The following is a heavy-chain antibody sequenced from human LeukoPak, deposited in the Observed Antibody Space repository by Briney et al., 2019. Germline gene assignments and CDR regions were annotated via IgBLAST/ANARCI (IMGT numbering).Heavy chain of an antibody. J-gene: IGHJ6*04. CDR3: ARGPYCSSTSCYWSYYYYYGMDV. CDR2: INPSAGST. D-gene: IGHD2-2*01. Sequence: ASVKVSCKASGYTFTSYYMHWVRQAPGQGLEWMGTINPSAGSTSYAQKFQGRVTMTRDTSTSTVYMELSSLRSEDTAVYYCARGPYCSSTSCYWSYYYYYGMDVWGRGTTVTVSS. CDR1: GYTFTSYY. V-gene: IGHV1-46*01.